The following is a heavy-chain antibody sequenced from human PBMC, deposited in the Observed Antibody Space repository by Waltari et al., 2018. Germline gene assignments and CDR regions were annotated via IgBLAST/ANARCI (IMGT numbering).Heavy chain of an antibody. CDR3: ARGQQPHYYYYYYMDV. CDR1: GGSISSYY. Sequence: QVQLQESGPGLVKPSETLSLTCTVSGGSISSYYWRWIRQHAGQGLEWIGRIYTSGSTNYNPSLKSRVTMSVDTSKNQFSLKLSSVTAADTAVYYCARGQQPHYYYYYYMDVWGKGTTVTVSS. V-gene: IGHV4-4*07. J-gene: IGHJ6*03. D-gene: IGHD6-13*01. CDR2: IYTSGST.